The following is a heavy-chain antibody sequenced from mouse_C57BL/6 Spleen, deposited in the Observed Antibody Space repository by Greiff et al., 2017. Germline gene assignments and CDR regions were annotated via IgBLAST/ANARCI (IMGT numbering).Heavy chain of an antibody. CDR2: ISSGGSYT. J-gene: IGHJ1*03. V-gene: IGHV5-6*01. D-gene: IGHD2-4*01. CDR3: ARYDYDAPYWYFDV. Sequence: EVQLVESGGDLVKPGGSLKLSCAASGFTFSSYGMSWVRQTPDTRLEWVATISSGGSYTYYPASVKGRFTLSSDNAKNTLYLQMSILKSEDTAMYYCARYDYDAPYWYFDVWGTGATVTVSS. CDR1: GFTFSSYG.